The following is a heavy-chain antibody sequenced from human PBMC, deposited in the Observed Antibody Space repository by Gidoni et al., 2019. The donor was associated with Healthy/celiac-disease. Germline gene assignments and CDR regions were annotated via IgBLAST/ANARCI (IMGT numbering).Heavy chain of an antibody. CDR1: GGSISSSSYY. D-gene: IGHD3-10*01. J-gene: IGHJ6*02. CDR3: ARTGYYGSGSYYDPYYYYGMDV. Sequence: QLQLQVSGPGLVKPSETLSLTCTASGGSISSSSYYWGWIRQPPGKGLEWIGSIYYSGSTYYNPSLKSRVTISVYTSKNQFSLKLSSVTAADTAVYYCARTGYYGSGSYYDPYYYYGMDVWGQGTTVTVSS. CDR2: IYYSGST. V-gene: IGHV4-39*01.